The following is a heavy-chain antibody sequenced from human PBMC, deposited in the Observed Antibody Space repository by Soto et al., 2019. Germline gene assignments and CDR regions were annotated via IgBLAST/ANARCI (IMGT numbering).Heavy chain of an antibody. Sequence: GGSLRLSCAASGFTFSSFDMHWVRQAPGKGLEWVAVISYDGSNKYYADSVKGRFTISRDNSMNTLYLQMDSLSGDDTGLYYCARDRIVVVPGAVRTWSWVDPWGQGTPVTVPS. D-gene: IGHD2-2*01. V-gene: IGHV3-30-3*01. CDR3: ARDRIVVVPGAVRTWSWVDP. J-gene: IGHJ5*02. CDR2: ISYDGSNK. CDR1: GFTFSSFD.